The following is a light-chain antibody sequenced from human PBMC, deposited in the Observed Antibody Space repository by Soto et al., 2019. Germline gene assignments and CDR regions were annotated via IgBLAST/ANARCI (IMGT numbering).Light chain of an antibody. Sequence: QSVLTQPPSVSAAPGQPVPISCSGSSSNIGSDFVSWYQQLPGTAPPLLIYENNKRPSGIPDRFSGSKSATSATLGITGRQTGDEADYYCAAWDTSLSGGVFGGGTKLTVL. CDR2: ENN. V-gene: IGLV1-51*02. J-gene: IGLJ3*02. CDR1: SSNIGSDF. CDR3: AAWDTSLSGGV.